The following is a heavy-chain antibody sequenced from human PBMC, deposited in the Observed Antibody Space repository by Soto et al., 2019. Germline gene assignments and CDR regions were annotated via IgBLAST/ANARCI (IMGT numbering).Heavy chain of an antibody. Sequence: GGSLRLSCAASGFTFTRFSMNWVRQAPGKGLEWVSSISSTTNYIYYGDSMKGRFTISRDNAKNSLYLEMNSLRAEDTAVYYCARESENLTSNFDYWSQGTPVTVS. V-gene: IGHV3-21*06. CDR2: ISSTTNYI. CDR3: ARESENLTSNFDY. CDR1: GFTFTRFS. J-gene: IGHJ4*02.